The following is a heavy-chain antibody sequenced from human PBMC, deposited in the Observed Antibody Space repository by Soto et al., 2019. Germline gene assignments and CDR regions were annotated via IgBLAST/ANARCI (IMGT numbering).Heavy chain of an antibody. V-gene: IGHV1-18*04. J-gene: IGHJ4*02. CDR1: GYTFSSYS. CDR2: ISTYSGNT. CDR3: ARDNGYYDL. Sequence: SCKTSGYTFSSYSINWVRQAPGQGLEWMAWISTYSGNTHYAERVQGRATVTLDKSARTAFMEMRGLTSDDTAVYFCARDNGYYDLWGQGTLVTVSS.